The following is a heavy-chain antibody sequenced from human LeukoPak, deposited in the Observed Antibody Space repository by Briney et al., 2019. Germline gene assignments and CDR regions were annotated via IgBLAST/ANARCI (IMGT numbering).Heavy chain of an antibody. CDR1: GFTFSSYG. Sequence: PGGSLRLSCAASGFTFSSYGMHWVRQAPGKGLEWVAVISYDGSNKYYADSVKGRFTISRDNSKNTLYLQTNSLRAEDTAVYYCAKSSTHHDYFDYWGQGTLVTVSS. V-gene: IGHV3-30*18. CDR2: ISYDGSNK. J-gene: IGHJ4*02. CDR3: AKSSTHHDYFDY. D-gene: IGHD1-14*01.